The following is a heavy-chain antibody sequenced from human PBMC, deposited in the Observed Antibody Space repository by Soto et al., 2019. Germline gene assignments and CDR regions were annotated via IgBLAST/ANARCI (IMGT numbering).Heavy chain of an antibody. CDR2: MSGSGGST. V-gene: IGHV3-23*01. J-gene: IGHJ4*02. D-gene: IGHD1-26*01. CDR3: ESRGSGSYYDY. CDR1: GFTFSSYA. Sequence: EVQLLESGGGLVQPGGSLRLSCAASGFTFSSYAMRWVRQAPGKGLEWVSAMSGSGGSTYYADSVKGRFTISRDNSKNTLYLQINRLRAEDTAVYYCESRGSGSYYDYWGQGTLVNVYS.